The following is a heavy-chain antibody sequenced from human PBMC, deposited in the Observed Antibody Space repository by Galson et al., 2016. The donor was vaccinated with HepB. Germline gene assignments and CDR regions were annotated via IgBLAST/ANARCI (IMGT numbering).Heavy chain of an antibody. CDR1: GFLFSDYY. CDR3: ARDFVVGDYGSGRGDV. V-gene: IGHV3-11*05. CDR2: ISGSGSYT. Sequence: SLRLSCAASGFLFSDYYMSWVRQVPGEGLQWISDISGSGSYTRYTDALQGRFAVSRDNVEKSLYLQITSLRVEDTAVYYCARDFVVGDYGSGRGDVWGQGTTVIVSS. D-gene: IGHD3-10*01. J-gene: IGHJ6*02.